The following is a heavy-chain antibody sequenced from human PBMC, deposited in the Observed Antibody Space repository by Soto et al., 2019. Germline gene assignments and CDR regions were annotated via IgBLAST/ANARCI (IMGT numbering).Heavy chain of an antibody. V-gene: IGHV3-21*01. CDR2: ISGSSSYI. J-gene: IGHJ4*02. Sequence: EVQLVESGGGLVKPGGSLRLSCAASGFTFSSYIMHWVRQAPGKGLEWVSSISGSSSYIYYADSVKGRFTMSRDNVRNSLYLQMNSLRAEDTAMYYCARGWQQLVTGDYWGQGTLVTVSS. D-gene: IGHD6-13*01. CDR3: ARGWQQLVTGDY. CDR1: GFTFSSYI.